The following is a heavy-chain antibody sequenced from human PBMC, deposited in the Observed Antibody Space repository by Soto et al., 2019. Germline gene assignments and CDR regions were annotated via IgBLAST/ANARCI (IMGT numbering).Heavy chain of an antibody. CDR3: ARDGGDSGGYHNWFDP. V-gene: IGHV4-59*01. CDR2: IYYSGST. Sequence: SETLSLTCTVSGGSISSYYWSWIRQPPGKGLEWIGYIYYSGSTNYNPSLKSRVTISVDTSKNQFSLKLSSVTAADTAVYYCARDGGDSGGYHNWFDPWGQGTLVTVSS. D-gene: IGHD3-22*01. CDR1: GGSISSYY. J-gene: IGHJ5*02.